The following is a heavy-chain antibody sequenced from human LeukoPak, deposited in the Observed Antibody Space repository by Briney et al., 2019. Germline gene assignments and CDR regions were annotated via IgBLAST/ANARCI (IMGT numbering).Heavy chain of an antibody. CDR1: GYTFTGYY. V-gene: IGHV1-2*02. D-gene: IGHD2-2*01. J-gene: IGHJ5*02. Sequence: SVKVSCKASGYTFTGYYMHWVRQAPGQGRDWVGWIKPNNGGTNNAQKFQARVTITRDTSISTAYMELSRLRSDDTAVYYCSRARGDIVVVPAAIWFDPWGQGTLVTVSS. CDR3: SRARGDIVVVPAAIWFDP. CDR2: IKPNNGGT.